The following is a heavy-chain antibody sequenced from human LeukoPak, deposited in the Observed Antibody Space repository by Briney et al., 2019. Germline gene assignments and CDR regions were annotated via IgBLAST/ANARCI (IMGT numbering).Heavy chain of an antibody. CDR1: GFTFSSYS. V-gene: IGHV3-48*04. CDR3: ASPDIVVVVAANGVAFDI. D-gene: IGHD2-15*01. CDR2: ISSSSSTI. Sequence: GGSLRLSCAASGFTFSSYSMNWVRQAPGKGLEWVSYISSSSSTIYYADSVKGRFTISRDNAKNSLYLQMNSLRAEDTAVYYCASPDIVVVVAANGVAFDIWGQGTMVTVSS. J-gene: IGHJ3*02.